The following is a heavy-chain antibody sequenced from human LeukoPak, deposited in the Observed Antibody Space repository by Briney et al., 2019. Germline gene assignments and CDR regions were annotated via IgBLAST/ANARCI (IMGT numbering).Heavy chain of an antibody. Sequence: SETLSLTCTVSGYSIRNGYNWGWIRLSPGKGLEWLGSIYYSGSTYYNPSLKSRVTISVDTSKNQFSLKLSSVTAADTAVYYCARMTLHAFDIWGQGTMVTVSS. CDR3: ARMTLHAFDI. D-gene: IGHD2-21*02. CDR2: IYYSGST. V-gene: IGHV4-38-2*02. CDR1: GYSIRNGYN. J-gene: IGHJ3*02.